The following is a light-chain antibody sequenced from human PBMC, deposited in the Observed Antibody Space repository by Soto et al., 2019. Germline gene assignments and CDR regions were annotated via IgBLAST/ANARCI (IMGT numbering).Light chain of an antibody. V-gene: IGLV2-23*01. J-gene: IGLJ1*01. CDR3: CSYATSGTYV. CDR2: EDS. CDR1: SSDVGSYNL. Sequence: QSVLTQPASVSGSPGQSIIISCSGTSSDVGSYNLVSWYQKHPGKAPKVMISEDSKRPSGVSYRFSGSKSGNTASLTISGLQAEDEANYYCCSYATSGTYVFGTGTKVTVL.